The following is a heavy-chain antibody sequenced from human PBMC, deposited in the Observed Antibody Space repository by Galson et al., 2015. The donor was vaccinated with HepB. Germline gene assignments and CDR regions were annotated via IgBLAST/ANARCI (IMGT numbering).Heavy chain of an antibody. CDR2: ISGSSSTI. D-gene: IGHD6-19*01. J-gene: IGHJ6*02. CDR1: GFTFSTYS. V-gene: IGHV3-48*01. CDR3: ARDRGYSSGRVYHYGMDV. Sequence: SLRLSCAASGFTFSTYSMNWVRQAPGKGLEWVSYISGSSSTIYYADSVKGRFTISRDNAKNSLYLQMNSLRADDTALYYCARDRGYSSGRVYHYGMDVWGQGTTVTVSS.